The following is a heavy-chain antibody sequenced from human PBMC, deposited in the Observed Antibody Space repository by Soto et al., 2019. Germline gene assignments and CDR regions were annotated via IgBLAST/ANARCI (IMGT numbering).Heavy chain of an antibody. J-gene: IGHJ6*02. V-gene: IGHV4-59*01. CDR3: AREQATGTRSGGYYYYGMDV. CDR1: GGSISSYY. CDR2: IYYSGST. D-gene: IGHD1-1*01. Sequence: QVQLQESGPGLVKPSETLSLTCTVSGGSISSYYWSWIRQPPGKGLEWIGYIYYSGSTNYNPSLKSRVTIAVDTAKNQFSLKLSSGTAADTAVYFWAREQATGTRSGGYYYYGMDVWGQGTTVTVSS.